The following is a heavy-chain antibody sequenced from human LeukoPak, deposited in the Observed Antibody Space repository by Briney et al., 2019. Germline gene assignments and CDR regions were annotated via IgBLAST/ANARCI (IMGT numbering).Heavy chain of an antibody. Sequence: GGSLRLSCAASGFTFSSYEMNWVRQAPGKGLEWVSYISSSGSTIYYADSVKGRFTISRDNAKNSLYLQKNSLRAEDTAVYYCAREPWWFGELEGGYFDYWGQGTLVTVSS. D-gene: IGHD3-10*01. J-gene: IGHJ4*02. CDR2: ISSSGSTI. V-gene: IGHV3-48*03. CDR1: GFTFSSYE. CDR3: AREPWWFGELEGGYFDY.